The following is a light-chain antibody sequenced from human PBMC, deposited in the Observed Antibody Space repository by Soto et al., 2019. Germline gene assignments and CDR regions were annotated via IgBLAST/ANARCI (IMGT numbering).Light chain of an antibody. Sequence: DIQMTQSPSSLSASVGDRVTITCRASQGVSGWLAWYQQKPGTAPKLLIYDASALPRGVPSRFSGSGSGTEFTLTISSLQPDDFATYFCQQYETYSATFGQGTKVDIK. V-gene: IGKV1-5*01. CDR1: QGVSGW. CDR3: QQYETYSAT. J-gene: IGKJ1*01. CDR2: DAS.